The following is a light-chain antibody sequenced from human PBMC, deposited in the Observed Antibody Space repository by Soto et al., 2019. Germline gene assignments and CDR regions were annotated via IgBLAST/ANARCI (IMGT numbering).Light chain of an antibody. J-gene: IGKJ1*01. CDR2: RAS. CDR1: QSVPSR. CDR3: QQYGSLSWT. V-gene: IGKV3-20*01. Sequence: EIVMTQSPATLSVSPGEDVTLSCRASQSVPSRIAWYQQKPGQAPSLLIYRASTMATGIPARFSGSGSGADFTLTISRLEPEDFAVYYCQQYGSLSWTFGQGTKVDIK.